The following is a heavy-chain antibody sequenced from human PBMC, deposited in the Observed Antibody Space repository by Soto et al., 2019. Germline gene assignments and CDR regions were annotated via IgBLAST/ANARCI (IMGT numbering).Heavy chain of an antibody. D-gene: IGHD2-21*02. Sequence: SVKVSCKASGGTFSSYAISWVRQAPGQGLEWMGGIIPIFGTANYAQKFQGRVTITADGSTSTAYMELSSLRSEDTAVYYCARDPIAYCGGDCYNPFDPWGQGTLVTVSS. CDR3: ARDPIAYCGGDCYNPFDP. V-gene: IGHV1-69*13. J-gene: IGHJ5*02. CDR1: GGTFSSYA. CDR2: IIPIFGTA.